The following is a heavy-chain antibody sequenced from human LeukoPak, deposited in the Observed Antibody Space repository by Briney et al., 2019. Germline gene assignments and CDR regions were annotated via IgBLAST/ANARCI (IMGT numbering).Heavy chain of an antibody. V-gene: IGHV3-23*01. D-gene: IGHD6-19*01. CDR1: GFTFSSYA. CDR3: AGSSGWYFGPLDY. CDR2: ISGSGGST. Sequence: GGSLRLSCAASGFTFSSYAMSWVRQAPGKGLEWVSAISGSGGSTYYADSVKGRFTISRDNSKNTLYLQMNSLRAEDTAVYYCAGSSGWYFGPLDYWGQGTLVTVSS. J-gene: IGHJ4*02.